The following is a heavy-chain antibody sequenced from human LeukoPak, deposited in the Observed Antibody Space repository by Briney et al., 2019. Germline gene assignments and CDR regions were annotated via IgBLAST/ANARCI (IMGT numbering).Heavy chain of an antibody. CDR2: IYPSDSDT. CDR3: ARHTREKAFDI. Sequence: GESLKISCKGPGYTFTNYWIGWVRQMPGKGLEWMGIIYPSDSDTRYSPSFQGQVTISTDKSISTAYLQWTSLKASDTAMYFCARHTREKAFDIWGQGTMVTVSS. V-gene: IGHV5-51*01. J-gene: IGHJ3*02. D-gene: IGHD1-26*01. CDR1: GYTFTNYW.